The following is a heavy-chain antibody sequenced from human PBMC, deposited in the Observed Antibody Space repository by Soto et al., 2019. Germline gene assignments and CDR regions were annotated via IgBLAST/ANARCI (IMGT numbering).Heavy chain of an antibody. V-gene: IGHV3-11*06. CDR2: ISPKSTYR. D-gene: IGHD3-10*01. Sequence: GGSLRLSCATSGFPFSDYYMSWIRQAPGKGLEWLSHISPKSTYRNYADSVKGRFTISRDNAKNSLYLQMNSLRDEDTAVYYCARALASYYYGSGSPDYWGQGTLVTVSS. CDR1: GFPFSDYY. CDR3: ARALASYYYGSGSPDY. J-gene: IGHJ4*02.